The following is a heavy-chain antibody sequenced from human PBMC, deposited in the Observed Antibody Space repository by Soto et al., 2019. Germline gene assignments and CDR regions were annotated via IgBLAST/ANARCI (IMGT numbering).Heavy chain of an antibody. CDR2: IYPGDSDT. V-gene: IGHV5-51*01. CDR3: ARQSDSSGLSRRYNWFDT. CDR1: GYSFTSYW. Sequence: ESLKISCKGSGYSFTSYWIGWVRQMPGKGLEWMGIIYPGDSDTRYSPSFQGQVTISADKSISTAYLQWSTLKASDTAMYYCARQSDSSGLSRRYNWFDTWGQGTLVTVSX. D-gene: IGHD6-19*01. J-gene: IGHJ5*02.